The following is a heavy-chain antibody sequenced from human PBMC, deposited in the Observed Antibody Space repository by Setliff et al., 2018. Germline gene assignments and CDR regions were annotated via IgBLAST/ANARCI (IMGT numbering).Heavy chain of an antibody. J-gene: IGHJ4*02. D-gene: IGHD3-16*01. Sequence: ASVKVSCKTSGFRFTSFGFSWVRQAPGQGLEWMGWISPYSGETNYAQKFQDRLTVTADTSSKTTYMELGSLTSDDTAVYFCTRSRGPRVVLAADFDFWGQGTLVTSPQ. CDR1: GFRFTSFG. CDR3: TRSRGPRVVLAADFDF. V-gene: IGHV1-18*01. CDR2: ISPYSGET.